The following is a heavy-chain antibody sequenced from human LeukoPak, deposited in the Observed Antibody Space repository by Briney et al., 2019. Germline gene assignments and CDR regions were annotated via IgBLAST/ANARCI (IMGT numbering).Heavy chain of an antibody. Sequence: PGGSLRLSCAASGFTFSSYEMNWVRQAPGKGLEGVSYISSSGSTIYYADSVKGRFTISRDNAKNSLYLQMNSLRAEDTAVYYCARASYGSGSYAEAIYDCWGQGTLVTVSS. J-gene: IGHJ4*02. CDR1: GFTFSSYE. CDR2: ISSSGSTI. CDR3: ARASYGSGSYAEAIYDC. V-gene: IGHV3-48*03. D-gene: IGHD3-10*01.